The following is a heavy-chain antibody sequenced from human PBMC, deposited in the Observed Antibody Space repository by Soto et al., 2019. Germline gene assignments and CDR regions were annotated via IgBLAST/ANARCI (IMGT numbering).Heavy chain of an antibody. Sequence: QVQLVQSGAEVKKPGSSVKVSCKASGGTFSSYAISWVRQAPGQGIEWMGGIIPIFGTANYAQKFQGRVTITADESTSTAYMELSSLRSEDTAVYYCARRAYYDILTGYSNWFDPWGQGTLVTVSS. J-gene: IGHJ5*02. CDR2: IIPIFGTA. CDR1: GGTFSSYA. CDR3: ARRAYYDILTGYSNWFDP. V-gene: IGHV1-69*01. D-gene: IGHD3-9*01.